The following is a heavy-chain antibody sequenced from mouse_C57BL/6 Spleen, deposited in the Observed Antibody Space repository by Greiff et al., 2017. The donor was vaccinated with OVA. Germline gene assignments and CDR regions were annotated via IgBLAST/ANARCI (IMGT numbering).Heavy chain of an antibody. J-gene: IGHJ3*01. V-gene: IGHV1-80*01. D-gene: IGHD4-1*01. CDR3: ARDETGTGAY. CDR2: IYPGDGDT. Sequence: QVQLQQSGAELVKPGASVKISCKASGYAFSSYWMNWVKQRPGKGLEWIGQIYPGDGDTNYHGKFKGKATLPADKSSSTAYMQLSSLTSEDSAVYFCARDETGTGAYWGQGTLVTVSA. CDR1: GYAFSSYW.